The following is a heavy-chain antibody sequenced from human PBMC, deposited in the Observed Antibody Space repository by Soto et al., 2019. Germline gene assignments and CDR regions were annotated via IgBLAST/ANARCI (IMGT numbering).Heavy chain of an antibody. CDR1: GGSISGYY. V-gene: IGHV4-59*12. D-gene: IGHD6-19*01. Sequence: SETLSLTCTVSGGSISGYYWSWIRQPPGKGLEWIGYMYNTGSTVYNPSFKSRVTISVDTSKNQFSLKLNSVTAADTAVYYCASMAVAGTGDYWGQGTLVTVSS. CDR2: MYNTGST. J-gene: IGHJ4*02. CDR3: ASMAVAGTGDY.